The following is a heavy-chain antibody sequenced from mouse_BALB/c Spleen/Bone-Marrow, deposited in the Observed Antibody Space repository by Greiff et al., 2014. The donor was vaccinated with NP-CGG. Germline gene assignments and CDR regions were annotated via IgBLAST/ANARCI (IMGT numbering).Heavy chain of an antibody. CDR2: IHYSGST. J-gene: IGHJ2*02. D-gene: IGHD2-4*01. Sequence: EVKLEESGPDLVTPSQSLSLTCTVSGYSITSGYSWRWLRQLPGNMLEWMGYIHYSGSTNYNPSLKSRSSITRDTSKNQFFLHLNSVTTEDTASYDCARSAMITTVDYWGQGTSLTVSS. CDR1: GYSITSGYS. V-gene: IGHV3-1*02. CDR3: ARSAMITTVDY.